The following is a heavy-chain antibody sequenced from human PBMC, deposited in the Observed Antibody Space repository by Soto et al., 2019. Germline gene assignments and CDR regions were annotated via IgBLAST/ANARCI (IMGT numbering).Heavy chain of an antibody. CDR1: GFTFSSYA. D-gene: IGHD3-10*01. J-gene: IGHJ4*02. CDR2: ISGSGGST. Sequence: GGSLRLSCAASGFTFSSYAMSWVRQAPGKGLEWVSAISGSGGSTYYADSVKGRFTISRDNSKNTLYLQMNSLRAEDTAVYYCAKDVLLWFGELGFYFDYWGQGTLVTVSS. CDR3: AKDVLLWFGELGFYFDY. V-gene: IGHV3-23*01.